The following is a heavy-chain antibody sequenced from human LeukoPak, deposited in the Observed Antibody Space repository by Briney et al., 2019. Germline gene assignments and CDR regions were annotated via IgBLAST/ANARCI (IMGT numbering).Heavy chain of an antibody. CDR1: GYTFTGYY. V-gene: IGHV1-2*02. CDR3: ARDVEVLRFLEWLPLFDY. D-gene: IGHD3-3*01. CDR2: INPNSGGT. Sequence: ASVKVSCKASGYTFTGYYMHWVRQAPGQGLEWMGWINPNSGGTNYAQKLQGRVTMTTDTSTSTAYMELRSLRSDDTAVYYCARDVEVLRFLEWLPLFDYWGQGTLVTVSS. J-gene: IGHJ4*02.